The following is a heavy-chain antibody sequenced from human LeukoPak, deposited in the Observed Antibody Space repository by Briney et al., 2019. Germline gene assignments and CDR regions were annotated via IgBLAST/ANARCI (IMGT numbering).Heavy chain of an antibody. V-gene: IGHV7-4-1*01. J-gene: IGHJ4*02. CDR1: GYTFTSYA. D-gene: IGHD2-2*01. Sequence: ASVKVSCKASGYTFTSYAMNWVRQAPGQGLEWMGWINTNTGNPTYAQGFTGRFVFSLDTSVSTAYLQICSLKAEDTAVYYCARDQEGYCSSTSCSLSYYFDYRGQGTLVTVSS. CDR2: INTNTGNP. CDR3: ARDQEGYCSSTSCSLSYYFDY.